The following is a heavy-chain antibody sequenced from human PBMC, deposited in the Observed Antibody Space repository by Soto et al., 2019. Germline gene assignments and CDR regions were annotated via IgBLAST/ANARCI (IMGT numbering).Heavy chain of an antibody. CDR2: ILSIFGTT. CDR3: SKYERVIDYSNYCFYGMDV. Sequence: VKVSCKASGDTSNKYAIRWVRQAPGQGLEWMGGILSIFGTTKNAQKFQGRLTIFADETTRTVYMELRSLTCEDTAVYYVSKYERVIDYSNYCFYGMDVWGQGTMVTVSS. D-gene: IGHD4-4*01. V-gene: IGHV1-69*13. J-gene: IGHJ6*02. CDR1: GDTSNKYA.